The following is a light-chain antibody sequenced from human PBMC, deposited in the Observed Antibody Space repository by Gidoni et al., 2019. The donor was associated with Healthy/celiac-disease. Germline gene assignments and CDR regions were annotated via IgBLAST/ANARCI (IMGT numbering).Light chain of an antibody. Sequence: DIQMTQSPPTLSASVGDRVTITCRASQSISSWLAWYQQKPGKAPKLLIYKASSLESGVPSRFSGSGSGTEFTLTISSLQPDDFATYYCQQYNSYPCSFXQXTKLEIK. CDR2: KAS. J-gene: IGKJ2*04. CDR1: QSISSW. V-gene: IGKV1-5*03. CDR3: QQYNSYPCS.